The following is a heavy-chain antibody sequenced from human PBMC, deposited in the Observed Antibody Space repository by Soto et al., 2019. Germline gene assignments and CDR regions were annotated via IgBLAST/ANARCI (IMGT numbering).Heavy chain of an antibody. V-gene: IGHV1-2*04. D-gene: IGHD3-10*01. J-gene: IGHJ4*02. Sequence: QVQLVQSGAEVKKPGASVKVSCKASGYTFNDFNIHWVRQAPGQGLEWLGWINPNTGGANYAQKCQGWVTMTRDTSSSTAYMELSRLKTDDTAGYDCTRDGEGGSGNCDFWGQGTLVTVSA. CDR3: TRDGEGGSGNCDF. CDR1: GYTFNDFN. CDR2: INPNTGGA.